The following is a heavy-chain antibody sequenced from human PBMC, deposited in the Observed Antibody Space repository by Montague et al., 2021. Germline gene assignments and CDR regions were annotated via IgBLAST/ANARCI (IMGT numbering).Heavy chain of an antibody. CDR1: GFSISDYW. V-gene: IGHV5-51*01. D-gene: IGHD1-1*01. CDR2: IYPRDSDT. Sequence: QSGAEVKKPGESLKISCQGSGFSISDYWIAWVRLMPGRGLEWLGIIYPRDSDTRYNPSFQGQVSISADKVINTAYVQWSSLTASDTAIYYCARRGSLVATGDWFVSGGQGTLVTVSS. CDR3: ARRGSLVATGDWFVS. J-gene: IGHJ5*01.